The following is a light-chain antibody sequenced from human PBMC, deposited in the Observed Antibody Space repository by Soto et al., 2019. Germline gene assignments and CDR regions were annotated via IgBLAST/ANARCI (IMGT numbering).Light chain of an antibody. CDR3: QQYNSWPLT. CDR2: KAS. V-gene: IGKV1-5*03. CDR1: QSISSW. J-gene: IGKJ4*01. Sequence: DIQMTQSPSTLSASVGDRVTITCRASQSISSWLAWYQQKPGKAPKLLIYKASSLESGVPSRFSGSGSGTEFTLTISSLQPDDFATYYCQQYNSWPLTFGGGTKVDIK.